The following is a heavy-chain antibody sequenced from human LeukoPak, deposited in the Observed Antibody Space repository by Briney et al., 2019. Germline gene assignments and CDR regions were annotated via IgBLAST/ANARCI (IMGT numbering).Heavy chain of an antibody. CDR1: GFTFSTYA. CDR2: ISGSGGST. V-gene: IGHV3-23*01. Sequence: GGSLRLSCAASGFTFSTYAVNWVRQAPGKGLEWVSTISGSGGSTYYADSVKGRFTISRDNSKNTLYLQMSSLRAGDTAVYYCAKDRGRYYDSSGYYWGYYFDSWGQGILVTVST. D-gene: IGHD3-22*01. CDR3: AKDRGRYYDSSGYYWGYYFDS. J-gene: IGHJ4*02.